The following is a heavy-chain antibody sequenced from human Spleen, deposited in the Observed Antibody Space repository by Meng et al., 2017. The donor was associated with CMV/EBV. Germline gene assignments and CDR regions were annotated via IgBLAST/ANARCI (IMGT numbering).Heavy chain of an antibody. CDR2: ISGSGGST. D-gene: IGHD3-3*01. Sequence: GESLKISCAASGFTFSSDAMSWVRQAPGKGLEWVSAISGSGGSTYYADSVKGRFTISRDNSKNTLYLQMNSLRAEDTAVYYCAKDLGDYDFWSGYYGFDYWGQGTLVTVSS. CDR3: AKDLGDYDFWSGYYGFDY. CDR1: GFTFSSDA. V-gene: IGHV3-23*01. J-gene: IGHJ4*02.